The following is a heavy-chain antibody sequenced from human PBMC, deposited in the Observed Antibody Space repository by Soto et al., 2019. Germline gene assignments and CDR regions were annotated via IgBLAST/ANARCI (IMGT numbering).Heavy chain of an antibody. CDR3: VKDSGYSSIFDP. V-gene: IGHV3-9*01. CDR2: ISWDSSTI. J-gene: IGHJ5*02. Sequence: GGSMRLSCAASGLTFDGYAMHWVRQASRKGLEWVSGISWDSSTIGYADSVKGRFTTSRDNAKNSLYLQMNSLRPEDTALYYCVKDSGYSSIFDPWGQGTLVTVSS. CDR1: GLTFDGYA. D-gene: IGHD6-13*01.